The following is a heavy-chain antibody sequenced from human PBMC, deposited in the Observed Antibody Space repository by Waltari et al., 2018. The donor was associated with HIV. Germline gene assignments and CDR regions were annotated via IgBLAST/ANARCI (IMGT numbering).Heavy chain of an antibody. CDR1: GYSINSRYY. CDR3: ARGQKRDLDFWNGYYTASRYFDY. J-gene: IGHJ4*02. Sequence: QVQLQESGPGLVKSSETLSPTCALSGYSINSRYYWGWIRQPPGKGLEWIGSTCHGGKTYYNPSLKSRVTISLDTSKNQFSLKVTSVTAADTAVYYCARGQKRDLDFWNGYYTASRYFDYWGQGTLVTVSS. D-gene: IGHD3-3*01. CDR2: TCHGGKT. V-gene: IGHV4-38-2*01.